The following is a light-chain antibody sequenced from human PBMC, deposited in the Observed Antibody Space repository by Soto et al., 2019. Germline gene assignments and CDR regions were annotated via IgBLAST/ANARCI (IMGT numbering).Light chain of an antibody. Sequence: ESVLTQSRATLSLSPGERATLSCRASPSVSNSLAWYQHKPGQAPRLLIYDASNRATGVPTRFSGSGSGTDSTLTISSLEPEDFAVYYCQQRNQWPPVTFGGGTRVEIK. CDR3: QQRNQWPPVT. CDR1: PSVSNS. CDR2: DAS. V-gene: IGKV3-11*01. J-gene: IGKJ4*01.